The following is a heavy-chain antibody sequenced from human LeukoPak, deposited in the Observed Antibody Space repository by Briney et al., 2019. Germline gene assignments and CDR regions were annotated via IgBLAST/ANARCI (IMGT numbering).Heavy chain of an antibody. D-gene: IGHD3-3*01. CDR2: ISYDGINK. V-gene: IGHV3-30*14. CDR3: ARENFWSGREPRRAFDI. CDR1: GFTFSSYA. Sequence: PGRSLRLSCAASGFTFSSYAMHWVPQAPGKGLEWVAVISYDGINKYYADSVKGPFTISRHNSKNTLYPQMNSLRGEDTPVYYCARENFWSGREPRRAFDIWGQGTMVSVSS. J-gene: IGHJ3*02.